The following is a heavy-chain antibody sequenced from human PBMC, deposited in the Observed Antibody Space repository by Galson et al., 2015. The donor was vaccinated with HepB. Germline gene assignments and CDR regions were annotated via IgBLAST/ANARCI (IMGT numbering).Heavy chain of an antibody. CDR1: GLTFSDYW. CDR2: INKDGNEE. D-gene: IGHD5-12*01. V-gene: IGHV3-7*01. J-gene: IGHJ1*01. CDR3: VTDHIGF. Sequence: SLRLSCATSGLTFSDYWMSWVRQTPGKGLEWVANINKDGNEEYYVDSVKGRFTISRDNAKNSLYLQMNSLRVEDTAVYSCVTDHIGFWGQGTLVTVSS.